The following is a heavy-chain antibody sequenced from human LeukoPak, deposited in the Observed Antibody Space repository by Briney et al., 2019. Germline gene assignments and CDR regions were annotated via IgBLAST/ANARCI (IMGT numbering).Heavy chain of an antibody. CDR1: GGTFSSYA. CDR2: IIPIFGTA. CDR3: AGDVGRWGYFDY. J-gene: IGHJ4*02. D-gene: IGHD3-16*01. V-gene: IGHV1-69*05. Sequence: SSVKVSCKASGGTFSSYAISWVRQAPGQGREWMGGIIPIFGTANYAQKFQGRVTITTDESTSTAYMELSSLRSEDTAVYYCAGDVGRWGYFDYWGQGTLVTVSS.